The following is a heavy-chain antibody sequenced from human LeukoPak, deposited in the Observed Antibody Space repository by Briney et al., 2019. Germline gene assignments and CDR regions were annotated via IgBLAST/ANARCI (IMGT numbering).Heavy chain of an antibody. V-gene: IGHV1-2*02. D-gene: IGHD3-3*01. Sequence: ASVKVSCKASGYTFTSFYLHWVRQAPGQGLEWMGWINPNSGGTNYAQKFQGRVTMTRDTSISTAYMELSRLRSDDTAVYYCATEVVIIGLYYGMDVWGQGTTVAVSS. J-gene: IGHJ6*02. CDR3: ATEVVIIGLYYGMDV. CDR2: INPNSGGT. CDR1: GYTFTSFY.